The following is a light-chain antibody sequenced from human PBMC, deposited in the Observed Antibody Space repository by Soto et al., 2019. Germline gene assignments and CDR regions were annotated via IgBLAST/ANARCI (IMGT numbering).Light chain of an antibody. J-gene: IGLJ3*02. CDR2: DVS. Sequence: QSALTQPASVSGSPGQSITISCTGTSSDVGGYNYVSWYQQHPGKAPKLMIYDVSNRPSGVSNRFSGSKSGNTASLTISGLQAEDEAHYYCSSYTSSSTRVFGGGTQVTVL. CDR3: SSYTSSSTRV. CDR1: SSDVGGYNY. V-gene: IGLV2-14*01.